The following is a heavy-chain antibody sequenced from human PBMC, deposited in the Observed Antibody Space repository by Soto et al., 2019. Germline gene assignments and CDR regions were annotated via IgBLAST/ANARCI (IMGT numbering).Heavy chain of an antibody. CDR1: GYSISSSNW. V-gene: IGHV4-28*01. D-gene: IGHD7-27*01. Sequence: LSLTCAVSGYSISSSNWWGWIRQPPGKGLEWIGYIYYSGSTYYNPSLKSRVTMSVDTSKNQFSLKLSSVTAVDTAVYYCARIRGDQNNGFDYWGQGTLVTVSS. J-gene: IGHJ4*02. CDR2: IYYSGST. CDR3: ARIRGDQNNGFDY.